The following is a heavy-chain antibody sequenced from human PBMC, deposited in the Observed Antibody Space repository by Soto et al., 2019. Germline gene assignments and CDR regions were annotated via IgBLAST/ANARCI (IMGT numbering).Heavy chain of an antibody. CDR3: ARGGGAAAGTPYYYYYYGMDV. Sequence: ASVKVSCKASGYTFTSYDINWVRQATGQGLEWMGWMNPNSGNTGYAQKFQGRVTMTRNTSISTAYMELSSLRSEDTAVYYCARGGGAAAGTPYYYYYYGMDVWGQGTTVTVS. CDR1: GYTFTSYD. V-gene: IGHV1-8*01. D-gene: IGHD6-13*01. CDR2: MNPNSGNT. J-gene: IGHJ6*02.